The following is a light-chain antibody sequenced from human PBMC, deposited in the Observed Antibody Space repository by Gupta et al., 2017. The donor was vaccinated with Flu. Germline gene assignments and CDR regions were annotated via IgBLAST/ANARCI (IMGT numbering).Light chain of an antibody. CDR3: QHLNSFPRT. V-gene: IGKV1-9*01. CDR1: QGISSY. Sequence: PSFLSASVGDRVTITCRASQGISSYLAWYQQKPEKAPKLLIYAASALRSGVPSRFSGSGSGTEFTLTISSLQPEDFATYYCQHLNSFPRTFGQGTKVEIK. CDR2: AAS. J-gene: IGKJ1*01.